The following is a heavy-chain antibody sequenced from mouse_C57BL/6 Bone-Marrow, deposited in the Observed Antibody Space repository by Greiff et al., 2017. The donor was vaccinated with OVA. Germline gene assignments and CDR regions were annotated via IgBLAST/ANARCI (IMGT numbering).Heavy chain of an antibody. V-gene: IGHV14-3*01. D-gene: IGHD1-1*01. CDR1: GFTFTNTY. Sequence: EVKLLQSVAELVRPGASVKLSCTASGFTFTNTYMHWVKQRPEQGLEWIGRIDPANGNTKYAPKFQDKATMTADTSSNTAYLQLSSLTSEESAIYYYARRSCGSSPDFDDWGKGTTLTVSS. J-gene: IGHJ2*01. CDR3: ARRSCGSSPDFDD. CDR2: IDPANGNT.